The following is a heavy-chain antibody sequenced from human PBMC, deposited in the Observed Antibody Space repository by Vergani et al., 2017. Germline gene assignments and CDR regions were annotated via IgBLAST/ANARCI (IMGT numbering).Heavy chain of an antibody. J-gene: IGHJ4*02. CDR1: GFTFDDYA. D-gene: IGHD6-13*01. CDR3: AKGFSSSWYDAVDY. V-gene: IGHV3-9*01. Sequence: VQLVESGGGVVQPGRSLRLSCAASGFTFDDYAMHWVRQAPGKGLEWVSGISWNSGSIGYADSVKGRFTISRDNAKNSLYLQMNSLRAEDTALYYCAKGFSSSWYDAVDYWGQGTLVTVSS. CDR2: ISWNSGSI.